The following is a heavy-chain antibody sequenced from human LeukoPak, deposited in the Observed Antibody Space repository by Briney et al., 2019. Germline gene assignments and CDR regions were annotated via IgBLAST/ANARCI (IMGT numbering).Heavy chain of an antibody. D-gene: IGHD1-26*01. CDR1: GFTFSSYW. V-gene: IGHV3-7*01. J-gene: IGHJ6*03. CDR2: IKQDGSEK. Sequence: PGGSLRLSCAASGFTFSSYWMSWVRQAPGKRLEWVANIKQDGSEKYYVGSLKGRFTISRDNAKNSLYLQMNSLRAEDTAVYYCARVLGGSHYYYYYMDVWGKGTTVTVSS. CDR3: ARVLGGSHYYYYYMDV.